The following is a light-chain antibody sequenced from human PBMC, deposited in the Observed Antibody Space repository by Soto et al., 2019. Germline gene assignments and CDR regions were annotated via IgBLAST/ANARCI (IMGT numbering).Light chain of an antibody. V-gene: IGLV2-14*01. CDR1: SSDVGGYNQ. J-gene: IGLJ2*01. Sequence: QSALTQPASVSGSPGQSITISCTGTSSDVGGYNQVSCYQHSPGKAPKLILFAVSDRTSGVSHRFSGSKSGNTASLTISGLQAEDEDAYYCCPYTSLRTVVFGEGTKLTVL. CDR3: CPYTSLRTVV. CDR2: AVS.